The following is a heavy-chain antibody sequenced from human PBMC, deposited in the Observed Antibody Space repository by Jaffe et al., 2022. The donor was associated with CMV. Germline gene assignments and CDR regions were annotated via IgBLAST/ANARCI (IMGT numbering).Heavy chain of an antibody. V-gene: IGHV1-46*01. D-gene: IGHD3-22*01. CDR2: INPSGGST. CDR1: GYTFTSYY. J-gene: IGHJ4*02. Sequence: QVQLVQSGAEVKKPGASVKVSCKASGYTFTSYYMHWVRQAPGQGLEWMGIINPSGGSTSYAQKFQGRVTMTRDTSTSTVYMELSSLRSEDTAVYYCARESPRSGDSSGYYPDYWGQGTLVTVSS. CDR3: ARESPRSGDSSGYYPDY.